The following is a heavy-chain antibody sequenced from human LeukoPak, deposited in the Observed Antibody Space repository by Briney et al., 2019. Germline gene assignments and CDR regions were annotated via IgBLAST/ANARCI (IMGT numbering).Heavy chain of an antibody. CDR3: ARDFWRDY. CDR1: GFTFSSYA. CDR2: ISSSSSYI. V-gene: IGHV3-21*01. Sequence: GGSLRLSCAASGFTFSSYAMSWVRQAPGKGLEWVSSISSSSSYIYCADSVKGRFTISRDNAKNSLYLQMNSLRAVDTAVYYCARDFWRDYWGQGTLVTVSS. D-gene: IGHD3-3*01. J-gene: IGHJ4*02.